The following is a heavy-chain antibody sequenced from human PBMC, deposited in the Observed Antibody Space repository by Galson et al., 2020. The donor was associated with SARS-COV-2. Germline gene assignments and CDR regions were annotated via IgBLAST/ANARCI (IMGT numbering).Heavy chain of an antibody. CDR2: IYYSGST. CDR1: GGSISSSSYY. Sequence: SETLSITCTVSGGSISSSSYYWGWIRQPPGKGLEWIGSIYYSGSTYYNPSLKSRVTISVDTSKNQFSLKLSSVTAADTAVYYCARHRYDYYDSPFDAFDIWGQGTMVTVSS. J-gene: IGHJ3*02. CDR3: ARHRYDYYDSPFDAFDI. D-gene: IGHD3-22*01. V-gene: IGHV4-39*01.